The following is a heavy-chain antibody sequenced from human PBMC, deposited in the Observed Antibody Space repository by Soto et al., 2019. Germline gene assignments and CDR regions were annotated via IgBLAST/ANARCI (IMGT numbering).Heavy chain of an antibody. CDR2: IYYSGST. CDR3: ARHALHSTSSTDY. J-gene: IGHJ4*02. Sequence: SETLSLTCTVSGGSISSYYWSWIRQPPGKGLEWIGYIYYSGSTNYNPSLKSRVTISVDTSKNQSSLKLSSVTAAETAVYYCARHALHSTSSTDYWGKGPLVTVS. CDR1: GGSISSYY. V-gene: IGHV4-59*08. D-gene: IGHD6-13*01.